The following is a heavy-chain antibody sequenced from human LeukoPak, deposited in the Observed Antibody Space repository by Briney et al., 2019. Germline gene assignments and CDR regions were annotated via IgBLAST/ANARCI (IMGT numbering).Heavy chain of an antibody. CDR2: IYYSGST. CDR1: GGSISSSSYY. Sequence: PSETLSLTCTVSGGSISSSSYYWGWIRQPPGKGLEWIGSIYYSGSTYYNPSLKSRVTISVDTSKNQFSLKLSSVTAADTAVYYCARDGATTVTTPRFDPWGQGTLVTVSS. V-gene: IGHV4-39*07. CDR3: ARDGATTVTTPRFDP. D-gene: IGHD4-17*01. J-gene: IGHJ5*02.